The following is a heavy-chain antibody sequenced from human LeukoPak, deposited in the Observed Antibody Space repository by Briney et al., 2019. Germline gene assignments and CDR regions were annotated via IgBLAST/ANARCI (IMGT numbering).Heavy chain of an antibody. Sequence: PGGSLRLSCAASGFTFSSYAMSWVRQAPEKGLEWVSAISGSGGSTYYADSVKGRFTISRDNSKNTLYLQMNSLRAEDTAVYYCASQVLRFLEWPFDYWGQGTLVTVSS. V-gene: IGHV3-23*01. D-gene: IGHD3-3*01. CDR1: GFTFSSYA. CDR2: ISGSGGST. CDR3: ASQVLRFLEWPFDY. J-gene: IGHJ4*02.